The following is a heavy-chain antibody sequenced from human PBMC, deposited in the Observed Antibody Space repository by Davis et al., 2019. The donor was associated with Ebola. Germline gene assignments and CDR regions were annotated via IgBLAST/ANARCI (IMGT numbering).Heavy chain of an antibody. CDR3: ARHIEVLRFLEWLPHPDY. CDR2: IYYSGST. CDR1: GGSISSYY. V-gene: IGHV4-59*01. J-gene: IGHJ4*02. D-gene: IGHD3-3*01. Sequence: MPSETLSLTCTVSGGSISSYYWSWIRQPPGKGLEWIGYIYYSGSTNYNPSLKSRVTISVDTSKNQFSLKLSSVTAADTAMYYCARHIEVLRFLEWLPHPDYWGQGTLVTVSS.